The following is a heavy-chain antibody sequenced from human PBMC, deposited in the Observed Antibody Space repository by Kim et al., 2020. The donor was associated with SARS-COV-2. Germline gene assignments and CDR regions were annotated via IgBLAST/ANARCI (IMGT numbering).Heavy chain of an antibody. CDR2: IKQDGSEK. D-gene: IGHD3-22*01. CDR3: ASAGEYYDSSAFDY. V-gene: IGHV3-7*01. J-gene: IGHJ4*02. CDR1: GFTFSSYW. Sequence: GGSLRLSCAASGFTFSSYWMSWVRQAPGKGLEWVANIKQDGSEKYYVDSVKGRFTISRDNAKNSLYLQMNSLRAEDTAVYYCASAGEYYDSSAFDYWGQGTLVTVSS.